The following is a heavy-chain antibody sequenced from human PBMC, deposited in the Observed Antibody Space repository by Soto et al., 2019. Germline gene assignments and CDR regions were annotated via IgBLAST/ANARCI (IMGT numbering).Heavy chain of an antibody. D-gene: IGHD1-20*01. CDR2: VFYTGFT. V-gene: IGHV4-39*01. CDR3: STSQKGYNWNYFDH. CDR1: GGSSSGSYYY. Sequence: PSETLSLTCAVSGGSSSGSYYYWAWLRQSPGKGPEWIGSVFYTGFTSNNPSLEGRVSVSVDTSKSQLSLELSAVTAADTAVYYCSTSQKGYNWNYFDHWGQGTLVTVSS. J-gene: IGHJ4*02.